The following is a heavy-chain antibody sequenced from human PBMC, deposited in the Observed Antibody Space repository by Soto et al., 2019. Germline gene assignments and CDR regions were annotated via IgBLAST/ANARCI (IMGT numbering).Heavy chain of an antibody. CDR3: VKTGYCGDTTCRYNDF. Sequence: PVGSLRLSGAASGFTFSNYAMTWVRQAPGKGLEWVSTISSSATLMYYADSVKARFTISRDNSQDTVFLQMNSLRAEDTAIYYCVKTGYCGDTTCRYNDFWGQGTLVTVSS. J-gene: IGHJ4*02. D-gene: IGHD2-21*01. V-gene: IGHV3-23*01. CDR1: GFTFSNYA. CDR2: ISSSATLM.